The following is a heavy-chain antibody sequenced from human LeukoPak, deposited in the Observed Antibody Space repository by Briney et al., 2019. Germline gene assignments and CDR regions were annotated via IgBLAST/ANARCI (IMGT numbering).Heavy chain of an antibody. V-gene: IGHV3-7*01. Sequence: GGSLRLSSAASGFSCSSYWMSWVRQAPGQGREGGANINQDGREKAYVDSGKGRFIISRDNTKSSLYLQMNSLSAEDTAVYYRAELDITMIGGVWGKGTTVTISS. CDR1: GFSCSSYW. CDR3: AELDITMIGGV. D-gene: IGHD3-10*02. CDR2: INQDGREK. J-gene: IGHJ6*04.